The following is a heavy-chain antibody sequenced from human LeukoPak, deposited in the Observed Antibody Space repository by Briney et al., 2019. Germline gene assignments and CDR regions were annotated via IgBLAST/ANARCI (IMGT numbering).Heavy chain of an antibody. J-gene: IGHJ5*02. CDR2: IYYSGST. Sequence: SETLSLTCTVSGGSISSYYWSWIRQPPGKGLEWIGYIYYSGSTNYNPSLKSRVTISVDTSKNQFSLKLSSVTAADTAVYYCARPVTTVGFDPWGQGTLVTVSS. V-gene: IGHV4-59*08. D-gene: IGHD4-17*01. CDR3: ARPVTTVGFDP. CDR1: GGSISSYY.